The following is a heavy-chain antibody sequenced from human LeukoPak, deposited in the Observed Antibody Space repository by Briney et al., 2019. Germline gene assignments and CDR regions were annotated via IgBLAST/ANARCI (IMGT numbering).Heavy chain of an antibody. CDR2: ISAYNGNT. D-gene: IGHD3-22*01. Sequence: GASVKVSCKASGYTFTSYGISWVRQAPGQGLEWMGWISAYNGNTNYAQKLQGRVTMTTDTSTSTAYMELSSLRSDDTAVYYCARAPLGQYYYDSSPNAFDIWGQGTMVTVSS. V-gene: IGHV1-18*01. CDR3: ARAPLGQYYYDSSPNAFDI. J-gene: IGHJ3*02. CDR1: GYTFTSYG.